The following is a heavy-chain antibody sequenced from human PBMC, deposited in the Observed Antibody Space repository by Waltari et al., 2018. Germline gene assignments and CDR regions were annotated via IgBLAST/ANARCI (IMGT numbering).Heavy chain of an antibody. D-gene: IGHD1-1*01. CDR1: GFTFSHSG. Sequence: QVHLVESGGGVVQPGGSLRLSCAASGFTFSHSGMQWVRQAPGKGLEWVAFIRYDASDIYYRDSVKGRFTISRDNSKNTLFLQMSSLRPEDTAVYYCAKVGVGLTTWYPFDVWGQGTMVTVSS. CDR3: AKVGVGLTTWYPFDV. CDR2: IRYDASDI. J-gene: IGHJ3*01. V-gene: IGHV3-30*02.